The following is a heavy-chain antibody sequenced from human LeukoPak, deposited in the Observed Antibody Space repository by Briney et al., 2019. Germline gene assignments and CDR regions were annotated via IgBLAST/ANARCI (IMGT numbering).Heavy chain of an antibody. CDR3: AKDQRFGDLDDY. D-gene: IGHD3-10*01. CDR1: GFIFNNYA. V-gene: IGHV3-23*01. CDR2: ISGTGVTA. Sequence: GGSLRLSCAAPGFIFNNYAMSWVRQGPRKGLEWVSSISGTGVTAYYADSVKGRLAISRDNSKNTLYLQMSSLRAEDTALYYCAKDQRFGDLDDYRGQGTLVTVSS. J-gene: IGHJ4*02.